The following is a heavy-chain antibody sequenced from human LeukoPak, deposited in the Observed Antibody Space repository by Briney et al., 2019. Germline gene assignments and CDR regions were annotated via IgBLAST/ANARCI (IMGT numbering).Heavy chain of an antibody. V-gene: IGHV4-39*01. CDR1: GGSISGSTYY. J-gene: IGHJ4*02. Sequence: SETLSLTCTVSGGSISGSTYYWGWIRQPPGKGLEWIGSIFYSGSTYYNPSLKSRVTISVDTSKNQFSLTLSSVTAADTAVYYCTRHGGYCHSSGFVDYWGQGTLVTVSS. D-gene: IGHD3-22*01. CDR3: TRHGGYCHSSGFVDY. CDR2: IFYSGST.